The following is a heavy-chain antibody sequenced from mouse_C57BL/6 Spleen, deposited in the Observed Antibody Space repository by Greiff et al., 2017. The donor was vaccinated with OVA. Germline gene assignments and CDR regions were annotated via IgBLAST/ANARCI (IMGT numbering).Heavy chain of an antibody. CDR1: GYTFTSYW. Sequence: QVQLQQSGAELVMPGASVTLSCKASGYTFTSYWMHWVKQRPGHGLEWIGEIDPSDSYTNYNQKFKGKSTLTVDKSSSTAYMQLSSLTSEDSAVYYGATSDLLRGAMDYWGQGTTVTVSS. D-gene: IGHD1-1*01. V-gene: IGHV1-69*01. J-gene: IGHJ4*01. CDR3: ATSDLLRGAMDY. CDR2: IDPSDSYT.